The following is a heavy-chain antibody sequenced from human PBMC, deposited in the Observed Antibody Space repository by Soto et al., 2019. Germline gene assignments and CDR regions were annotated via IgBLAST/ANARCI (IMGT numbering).Heavy chain of an antibody. CDR2: IWYDGSKK. CDR1: GFTFSSFG. D-gene: IGHD3-3*01. Sequence: QVQVVESGGGVVQPGRSLRLSCAASGFTFSSFGMHWVRQAPGKGLEWVSLIWYDGSKKSYGDSVKGRFTISRDNSRNTVYLQMNSLRADDTAVYYCARGASYYSLRSGYYPSRNGMDVWGQGTTVTVSS. J-gene: IGHJ6*02. V-gene: IGHV3-33*01. CDR3: ARGASYYSLRSGYYPSRNGMDV.